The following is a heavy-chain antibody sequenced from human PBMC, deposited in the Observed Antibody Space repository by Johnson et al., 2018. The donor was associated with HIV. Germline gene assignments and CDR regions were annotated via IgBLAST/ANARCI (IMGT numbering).Heavy chain of an antibody. J-gene: IGHJ3*02. Sequence: QVQLVESGGGVVHPGRSLRLSCAASGFTFSSYGMHWVRQAPGKGLEWVAVIWYDGNNKYYADSVKGRFTISRDNSKNTLYLQMDSLRAEDTAVYYCAKIRTSGTGDAFDIWGQGTMVTVSS. CDR3: AKIRTSGTGDAFDI. V-gene: IGHV3-33*06. D-gene: IGHD1-14*01. CDR2: IWYDGNNK. CDR1: GFTFSSYG.